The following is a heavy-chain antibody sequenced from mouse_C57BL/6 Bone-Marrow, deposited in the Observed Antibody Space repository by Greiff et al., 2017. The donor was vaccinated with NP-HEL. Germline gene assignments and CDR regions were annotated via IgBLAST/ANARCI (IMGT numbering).Heavy chain of an antibody. J-gene: IGHJ3*01. CDR1: GFSLTSYG. CDR3: ASILVGFAY. CDR2: IWGVGST. Sequence: VQGVESGPGLVAPSQSLSITCTVSGFSLTSYGVDWVRQSPGKGLEWLGVIWGVGSTNYNSALKSRLSISKDNSKSQVFLKMNSLQTDDTARYYCASILVGFAYWGQGTLVTVSA. V-gene: IGHV2-6*01.